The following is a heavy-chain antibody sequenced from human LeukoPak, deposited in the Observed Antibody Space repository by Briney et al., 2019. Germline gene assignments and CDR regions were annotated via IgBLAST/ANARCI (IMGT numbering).Heavy chain of an antibody. Sequence: GGSLRLSCAASGFIFSNYAMTWVRQAPGKGLEWVSTFSGSGGGTYYADSVKGRFTISRDNSKNTLYVQMNSLRAEDTAIYYCARGSPGFYYYMDVWGRGTTVTVSS. D-gene: IGHD5-12*01. CDR3: ARGSPGFYYYMDV. J-gene: IGHJ6*03. CDR1: GFIFSNYA. CDR2: FSGSGGGT. V-gene: IGHV3-23*01.